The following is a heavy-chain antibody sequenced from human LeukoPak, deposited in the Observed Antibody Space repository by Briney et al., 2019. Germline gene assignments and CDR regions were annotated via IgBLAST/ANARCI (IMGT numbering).Heavy chain of an antibody. J-gene: IGHJ4*02. Sequence: GASVKVPCTASGYIFTGHYIHWVRQAPGRGLEWMGLITPGGGSTSYAQKFQGRVTMTRDTSTTTVYMELSSLTSEDTAVYYCGRGDSSRWSTGVDYWGQGTLVTVSS. CDR2: ITPGGGST. CDR1: GYIFTGHY. CDR3: GRGDSSRWSTGVDY. D-gene: IGHD6-13*01. V-gene: IGHV1-46*01.